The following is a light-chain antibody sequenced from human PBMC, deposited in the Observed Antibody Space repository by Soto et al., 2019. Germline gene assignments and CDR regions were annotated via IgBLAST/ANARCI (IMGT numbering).Light chain of an antibody. CDR3: QHYYSTPYT. CDR1: QSVLYSSHNKNY. V-gene: IGKV4-1*01. Sequence: DIVMTQSPDSLAVSLGERATINCKSIQSVLYSSHNKNYLAWYQQKPGQPPKLLIYWASTRESRVPDRFSGSGSGTDFTLTISRLQAEYVAVYYCQHYYSTPYTFGQGTKLEIK. J-gene: IGKJ2*01. CDR2: WAS.